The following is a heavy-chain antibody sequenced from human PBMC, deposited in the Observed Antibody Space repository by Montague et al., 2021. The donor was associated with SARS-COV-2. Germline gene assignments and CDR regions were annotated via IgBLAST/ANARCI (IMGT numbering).Heavy chain of an antibody. CDR1: GGSISHYY. J-gene: IGHJ4*02. CDR3: AGRTDILTGYYDY. Sequence: SETLSLTCAVSGGSISHYYWSRIRQPPGKGLEWIGYIYSSGGTNYNPSLKSRVTLSLDAAKNHFSLRLSSVTAADTAVYYCAGRTDILTGYYDYWGQGTLVTVSS. CDR2: IYSSGGT. D-gene: IGHD3-9*01. V-gene: IGHV4-59*01.